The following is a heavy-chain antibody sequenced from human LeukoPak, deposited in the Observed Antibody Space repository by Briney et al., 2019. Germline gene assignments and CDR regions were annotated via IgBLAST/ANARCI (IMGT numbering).Heavy chain of an antibody. D-gene: IGHD2-15*01. CDR3: ARTLRRHCSGGSCYSPHLDY. V-gene: IGHV1-8*01. CDR1: GYNFTTHA. J-gene: IGHJ4*02. Sequence: ASVKVSCKGSGYNFTTHAMNWVRQATGQGLEWMGWMNPNSGNTGYTQKFQGRVTMTRDTSISTAYMELSSLRSEDTAVYYCARTLRRHCSGGSCYSPHLDYWGQGTLVTVSS. CDR2: MNPNSGNT.